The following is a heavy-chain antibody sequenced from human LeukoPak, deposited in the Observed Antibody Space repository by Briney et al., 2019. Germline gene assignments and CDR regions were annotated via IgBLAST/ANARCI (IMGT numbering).Heavy chain of an antibody. CDR3: AAAGTYYYDSSGYRDY. J-gene: IGHJ4*02. D-gene: IGHD3-22*01. CDR2: INPNSGGT. Sequence: ASVKVSCKASGYTFTGYYMHWVRQAPGQGLEWMGWINPNSGGTNYAQKFQGRVTITTDESTSTAYMELSSLRSEDTAVYYCAAAGTYYYDSSGYRDYWGQGTLVTVSS. CDR1: GYTFTGYY. V-gene: IGHV1-2*02.